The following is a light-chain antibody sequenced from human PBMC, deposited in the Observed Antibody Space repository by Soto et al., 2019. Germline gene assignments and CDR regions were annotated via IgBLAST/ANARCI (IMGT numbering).Light chain of an antibody. CDR1: SSDVGGYDY. J-gene: IGLJ2*01. CDR3: SSYTSSSTVV. Sequence: QSVLTQPASVSGSPGQSITISCTGTSSDVGGYDYVSWYQLHPGKAPKLMVFEVSNRPSGVSYRFSGSKSGNTASLTISGLQAEDEADYYCSSYTSSSTVVFGGGTQLTVL. V-gene: IGLV2-14*01. CDR2: EVS.